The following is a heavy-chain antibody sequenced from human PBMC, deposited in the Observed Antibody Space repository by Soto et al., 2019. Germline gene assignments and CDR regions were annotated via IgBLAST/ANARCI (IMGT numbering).Heavy chain of an antibody. CDR2: IYPGDSDT. D-gene: IGHD6-13*01. CDR1: GYSFTSYW. J-gene: IGHJ6*02. Sequence: GESLKISCNGSGYSFTSYWIGWVRQMPGKGLEWMGIIYPGDSDTRYSPSFQGQVTISADKSISTAYLQWSSLKASDTAMYYCARSKGAADGIVRSNYYYYGMDVWGPGTTATVYS. CDR3: ARSKGAADGIVRSNYYYYGMDV. V-gene: IGHV5-51*01.